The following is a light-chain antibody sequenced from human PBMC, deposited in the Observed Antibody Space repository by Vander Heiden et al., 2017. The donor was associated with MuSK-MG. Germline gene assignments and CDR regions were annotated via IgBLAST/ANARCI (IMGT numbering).Light chain of an antibody. Sequence: EIVLTQSPATLSLSPGERATLSCRASQSVSSYLAWYQQKPGQAPRLLIYDASNRATGIQDRFSGSGSGTDFTLTISSLEPEDFEGYDCQQRRTFGQGTKVEIK. CDR1: QSVSSY. CDR2: DAS. V-gene: IGKV3-11*01. CDR3: QQRRT. J-gene: IGKJ1*01.